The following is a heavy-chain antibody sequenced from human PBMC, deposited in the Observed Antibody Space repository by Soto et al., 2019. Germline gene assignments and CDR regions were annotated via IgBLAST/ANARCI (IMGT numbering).Heavy chain of an antibody. V-gene: IGHV1-69*04. D-gene: IGHD6-6*01. CDR3: ARDYPYSSSSFAFDI. CDR2: IIPILGIA. J-gene: IGHJ3*02. Sequence: SVKVSCKASGGTFSSYAISWVRQAPGQGLEWMGRIIPILGIANYAQKFQGRVTITADKSTSTAYMELSSLRSEDTAVYYCARDYPYSSSSFAFDIWGQGTMVTVSS. CDR1: GGTFSSYA.